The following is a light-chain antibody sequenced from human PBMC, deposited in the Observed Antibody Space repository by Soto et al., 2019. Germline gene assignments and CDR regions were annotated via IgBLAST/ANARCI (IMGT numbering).Light chain of an antibody. J-gene: IGKJ2*01. CDR3: HQYGSSPYT. Sequence: EIVLTQSPGTLSLSPGERATLSCRASQSVSSSYLAWYQQKPGQAPRLLIYGASSRATGIPDRFSGSGSGTDFTLTISRLEPEDFGVYYCHQYGSSPYTFGQGNKLEIK. CDR2: GAS. CDR1: QSVSSSY. V-gene: IGKV3-20*01.